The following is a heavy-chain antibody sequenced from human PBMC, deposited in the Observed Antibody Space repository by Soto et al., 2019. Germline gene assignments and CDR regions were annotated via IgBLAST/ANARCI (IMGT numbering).Heavy chain of an antibody. CDR3: AKEYYYGSGSPPLTY. D-gene: IGHD3-10*01. CDR1: GFTFSNYA. J-gene: IGHJ4*02. CDR2: ISGGGGST. V-gene: IGHV3-23*01. Sequence: GGSLRLSCAASGFTFSNYAMSWVRQAPGKGLEWVSGISGGGGSTYYADSVKGRFTIPRDNSKNTLFLQMNSLRAEDTAVYYCAKEYYYGSGSPPLTYWGQGTLVTVSS.